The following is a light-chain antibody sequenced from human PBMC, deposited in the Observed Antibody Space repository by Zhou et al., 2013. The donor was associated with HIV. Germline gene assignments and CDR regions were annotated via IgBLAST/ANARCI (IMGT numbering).Light chain of an antibody. V-gene: IGKV1-8*01. J-gene: IGKJ3*01. CDR1: QGISSY. CDR2: AAS. CDR3: QQYYSYPRT. Sequence: AIRMTQSPSSFSASTGDRVTITCRASQGISSYLAWYQQKPGKAPKLLIYAASTLQSGVPSRFSGSGSGTDFTLTISCLQSEDFATYYCQQYYSYPRTFGPGTKVISN.